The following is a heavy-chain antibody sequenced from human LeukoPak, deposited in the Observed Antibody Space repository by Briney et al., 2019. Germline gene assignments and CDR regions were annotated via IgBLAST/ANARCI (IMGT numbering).Heavy chain of an antibody. Sequence: GGSLRLSCAASGFTFSSYGMHWVRQAPGKGLEWVAFIRSDGSNKYYADSVKGRFTISRDNSKNTLYLQMNSLRAEDTAVYYCAKDDGSGSPDYWGQGTLVTVSS. CDR2: IRSDGSNK. D-gene: IGHD3-10*01. CDR1: GFTFSSYG. CDR3: AKDDGSGSPDY. J-gene: IGHJ4*02. V-gene: IGHV3-30*02.